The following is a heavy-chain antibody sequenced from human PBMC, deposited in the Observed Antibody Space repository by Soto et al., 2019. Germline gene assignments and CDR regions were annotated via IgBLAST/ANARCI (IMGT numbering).Heavy chain of an antibody. D-gene: IGHD3-3*01. CDR3: VKDWSGEHCPCLDV. J-gene: IGHJ6*02. CDR1: GFTFSNFA. Sequence: PGGSLRLSCAASGFTFSNFAMTWVRQAPGKGLQWVSTIGSGDGRTYYADSVRGRLTISRDNSKNTLYLQINSLRAEDTAVYYCVKDWSGEHCPCLDVWGQGTTVTVSS. V-gene: IGHV3-23*01. CDR2: IGSGDGRT.